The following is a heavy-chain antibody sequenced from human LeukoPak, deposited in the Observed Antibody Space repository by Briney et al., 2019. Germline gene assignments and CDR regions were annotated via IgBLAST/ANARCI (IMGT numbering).Heavy chain of an antibody. CDR1: GFTFSSYS. D-gene: IGHD3-10*01. CDR3: ARDPSRYGSGSYYNFV. V-gene: IGHV3-21*01. CDR2: ISSSSSYI. Sequence: GGSLRLSCAASGFTFSSYSMNWVRQAPGKGLEWVSSISSSSSYIYYADSVKGRFTISRDNAKNSLYLQMNSLRAEDTAVYYCARDPSRYGSGSYYNFVWGQGTLVTVSS. J-gene: IGHJ4*02.